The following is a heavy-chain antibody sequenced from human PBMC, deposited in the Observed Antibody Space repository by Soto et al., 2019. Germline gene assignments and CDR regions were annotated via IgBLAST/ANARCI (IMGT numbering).Heavy chain of an antibody. CDR2: INPSGGST. V-gene: IGHV1-46*03. Sequence: DSVKAYCKASGCTFTSYYMHWVRQAPGQGLEWMGIINPSGGSTSYAQKFQGRVTMTRDTSTSTVCMELSSLRSEDTAVYYCARGLDIVVVLDIWGQGTMVTVSS. CDR3: ARGLDIVVVLDI. J-gene: IGHJ3*02. D-gene: IGHD2-2*03. CDR1: GCTFTSYY.